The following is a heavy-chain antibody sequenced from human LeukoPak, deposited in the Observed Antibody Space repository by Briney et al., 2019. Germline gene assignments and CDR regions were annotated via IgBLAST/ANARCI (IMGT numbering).Heavy chain of an antibody. J-gene: IGHJ3*02. CDR1: GYTFTGYY. D-gene: IGHD3-16*01. Sequence: ASVKVSCKASGYTFTGYYMHWVRQAPGQGLEWMGRINPNSGGTNYAQKFQGRVTMTRDTSISTAYMELSRLRSDDTAVYYCARDATQITFGGVSSPDIWGQGTMVTVSS. V-gene: IGHV1-2*06. CDR3: ARDATQITFGGVSSPDI. CDR2: INPNSGGT.